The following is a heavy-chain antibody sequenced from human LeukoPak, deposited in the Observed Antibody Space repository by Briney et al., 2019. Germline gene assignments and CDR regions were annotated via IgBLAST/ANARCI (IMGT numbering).Heavy chain of an antibody. V-gene: IGHV4-30-4*01. CDR3: ARVPREEWLLTADY. Sequence: TSETLSLTCTVSGGSISSGDYYWSWIRQPPGKGLEWIGYIYYSGSTYYNPSLKSRVTISVDTSKNQFSLKLSSVTAADTAVYYCARVPREEWLLTADYWGQGTLVTVSS. CDR1: GGSISSGDYY. CDR2: IYYSGST. J-gene: IGHJ4*02. D-gene: IGHD3-3*01.